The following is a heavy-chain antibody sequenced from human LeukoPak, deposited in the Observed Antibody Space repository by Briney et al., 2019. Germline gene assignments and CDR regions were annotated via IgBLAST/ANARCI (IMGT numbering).Heavy chain of an antibody. CDR2: ILYDGSNE. CDR1: GFTFSSYG. J-gene: IGHJ4*02. Sequence: PGGSLRLSCAASGFTFSSYGMHWVRQAPGKGLEWVAVILYDGSNEYYADSLKGRFTISRDNSKNTLYLQMNSLRAEDTAVYYCARDLSATIRAYDYWGQGTLVTVSS. D-gene: IGHD1-26*01. CDR3: ARDLSATIRAYDY. V-gene: IGHV3-30*03.